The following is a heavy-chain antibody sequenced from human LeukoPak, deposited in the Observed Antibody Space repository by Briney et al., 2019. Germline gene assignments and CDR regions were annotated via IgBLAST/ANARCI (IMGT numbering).Heavy chain of an antibody. CDR2: INTNTGNP. CDR1: GYTFTSYD. J-gene: IGHJ3*02. CDR3: ASPKGAYYDDAFDI. V-gene: IGHV7-4-1*02. D-gene: IGHD1-26*01. Sequence: ASVKVSCKASGYTFTSYDINWVRQATGQGLEWMGWINTNTGNPTYAQGFTGRFVFSLDTSVSTAYLQISSLKAEDTAVYYCASPKGAYYDDAFDIWGQGTMVTVSS.